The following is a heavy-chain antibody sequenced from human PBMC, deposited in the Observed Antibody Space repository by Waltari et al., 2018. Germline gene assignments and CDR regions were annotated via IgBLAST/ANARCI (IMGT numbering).Heavy chain of an antibody. J-gene: IGHJ4*02. CDR3: GTCEGAGYHVDYFDY. V-gene: IGHV3-23*01. D-gene: IGHD3-9*01. CDR1: VFTFSSHA. Sequence: EVLFLESGGGLVQPGGSLRLSCAASVFTFSSHALRWVRHTPGKGLEWVTGITGSGSRTYYADSVKGRFTISRDNSKNTLFLQMNSLRAEDTAVYYCGTCEGAGYHVDYFDYWGQGTLVTVSS. CDR2: ITGSGSRT.